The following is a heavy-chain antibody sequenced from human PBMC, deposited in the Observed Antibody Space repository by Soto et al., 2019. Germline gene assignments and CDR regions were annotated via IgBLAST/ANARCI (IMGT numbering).Heavy chain of an antibody. D-gene: IGHD3-10*01. J-gene: IGHJ4*02. CDR1: GDTFNFYT. CDR3: ATNYGSGSTHFDY. V-gene: IGHV1-69*02. CDR2: IIPMLGMS. Sequence: QVPLVQSGAELKKPGSSVRVSCTASGDTFNFYTISWVRQVPGQGPEWMGRIIPMLGMSNYAQKFQGRVTIMADKSTSTVYMNLSGLTSEDTAVYYCATNYGSGSTHFDYWGQGTLVTVSS.